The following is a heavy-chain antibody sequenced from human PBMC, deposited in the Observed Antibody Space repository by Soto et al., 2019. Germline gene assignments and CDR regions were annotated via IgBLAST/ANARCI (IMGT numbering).Heavy chain of an antibody. V-gene: IGHV1-69*06. CDR2: IIPIFGTA. CDR3: ARDLWGGKSSKFDY. Sequence: SVKVSCKASGGTFSSYAISWVRQAPGQGLEWMGGIIPIFGTANYAQKFQGRVTITEDKSTSTAYMELSSLRSEDTAVYYCARDLWGGKSSKFDYWGQGTLVTLAS. D-gene: IGHD3-3*01. J-gene: IGHJ4*02. CDR1: GGTFSSYA.